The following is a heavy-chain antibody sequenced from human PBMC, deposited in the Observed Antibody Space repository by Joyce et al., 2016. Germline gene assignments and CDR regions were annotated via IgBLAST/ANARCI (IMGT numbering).Heavy chain of an antibody. CDR2: ISAYNDNT. CDR3: ARVVTTGVYFDY. J-gene: IGHJ4*02. V-gene: IGHV1-18*01. D-gene: IGHD4-23*01. Sequence: QVQLVQSGAEVKKPGASVKVSCKASGYTFTYYSSSWVRQAPGQGLEWMGWISAYNDNTDSAQKFQGRVTMTTDTSTSTVYMELRSLRSDDTAVYYWARVVTTGVYFDYWGQGSLVTVSS. CDR1: GYTFTYYS.